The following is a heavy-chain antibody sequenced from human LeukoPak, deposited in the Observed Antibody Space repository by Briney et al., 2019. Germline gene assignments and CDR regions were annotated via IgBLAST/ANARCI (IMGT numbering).Heavy chain of an antibody. D-gene: IGHD4-17*01. CDR2: VYYSGST. J-gene: IGHJ4*02. V-gene: IGHV4-59*12. CDR3: ARGPTLTTDY. Sequence: SETLSLTCTVSGGSISRYSWSWIRQPPGKGLEWIGYVYYSGSTNYNPSLKSRLTISMDTSKNQFSLKLSSVTAADTAVYYCARGPTLTTDYWGQGTLVTVSS. CDR1: GGSISRYS.